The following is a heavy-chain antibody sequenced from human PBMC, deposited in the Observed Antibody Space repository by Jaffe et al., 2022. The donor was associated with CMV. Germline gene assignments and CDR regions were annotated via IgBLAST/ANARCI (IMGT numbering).Heavy chain of an antibody. Sequence: EVQLVESGGGLVQPGGSLRLSCAASGFTFSSYEMNWVRQAPGKGLEWVSYISSSGSTIYYADSVKGRFTISRDNAKNSLYLQMNSLRAEDTAVYYCARDGGDFWSGYYQHAFDYWGQGTLVTVSS. CDR2: ISSSGSTI. D-gene: IGHD3-3*01. CDR3: ARDGGDFWSGYYQHAFDY. V-gene: IGHV3-48*03. J-gene: IGHJ4*02. CDR1: GFTFSSYE.